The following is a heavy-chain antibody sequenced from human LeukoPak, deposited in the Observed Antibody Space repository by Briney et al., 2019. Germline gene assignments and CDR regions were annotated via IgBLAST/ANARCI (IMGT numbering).Heavy chain of an antibody. CDR1: GGSIISSSYY. V-gene: IGHV4-39*01. CDR2: IYYSGDT. Sequence: PSETLSLTCTVSGGSIISSSYYWGWIRQSPGKGLEWIGSIYYSGDTYYNPSLKSRVTISVDTSQNQFSLKLSSVTAADTAVYYCARGYDIVVVPAAQAPPYYYGMDVWGQGTTVTVSS. D-gene: IGHD2-2*01. CDR3: ARGYDIVVVPAAQAPPYYYGMDV. J-gene: IGHJ6*02.